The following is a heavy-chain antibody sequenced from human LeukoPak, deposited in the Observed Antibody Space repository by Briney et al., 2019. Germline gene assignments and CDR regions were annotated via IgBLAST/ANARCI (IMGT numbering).Heavy chain of an antibody. CDR2: ISSSSSYI. D-gene: IGHD3-9*01. CDR3: ARATILRYSPGPWDV. CDR1: GSTFSSYS. J-gene: IGHJ6*02. V-gene: IGHV3-21*01. Sequence: GGSLRLSCAASGSTFSSYSMNWVRQAPGKGLEWVSCISSSSSYIYYADSVKGRFTISRDNAKNSLYLQMNSLRAEDTAVYYCARATILRYSPGPWDVWGQGTTVTVSS.